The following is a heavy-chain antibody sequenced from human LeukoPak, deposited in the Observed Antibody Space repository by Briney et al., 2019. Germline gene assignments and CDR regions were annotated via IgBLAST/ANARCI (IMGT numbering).Heavy chain of an antibody. CDR3: ARGRGVRGVIFDFDY. CDR1: GYTFTGYY. J-gene: IGHJ4*02. CDR2: INPNSGGT. V-gene: IGHV1-2*06. Sequence: ASVKVSCKASGYTFTGYYMHWVRQAPGQGLEWMGRINPNSGGTNYAQKFQGRVTMTRDTSTSTVYMELSSLRSEDTAVYYCARGRGVRGVIFDFDYWGQGTLVTVSS. D-gene: IGHD3-10*01.